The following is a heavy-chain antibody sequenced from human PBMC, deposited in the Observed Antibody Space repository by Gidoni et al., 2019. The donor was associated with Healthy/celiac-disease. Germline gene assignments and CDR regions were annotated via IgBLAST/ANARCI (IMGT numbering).Heavy chain of an antibody. CDR3: ARGREYYDSSFDNFDY. Sequence: QVQLVQSGAEVKKPGASVKVSCKASGYTFTSYYMHWVRQAPGQGLEWMGIINPSGGSTSYAQKFQGRVTMTRDTSTSTVYMELSSLRSEDTAVYYCARGREYYDSSFDNFDYWGQGTLVTVSS. V-gene: IGHV1-46*01. J-gene: IGHJ4*02. D-gene: IGHD3-22*01. CDR2: INPSGGST. CDR1: GYTFTSYY.